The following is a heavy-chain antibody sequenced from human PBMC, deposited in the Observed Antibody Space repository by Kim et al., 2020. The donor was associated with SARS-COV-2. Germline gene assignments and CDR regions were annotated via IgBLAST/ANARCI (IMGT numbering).Heavy chain of an antibody. CDR1: GGSMSSGGNC. V-gene: IGHV4-31*03. CDR3: ARVFSGYYYEIGETFDSGGGWIDS. Sequence: SETLSLTCTVSGGSMSSGGNCWSWIRQYPGKGLELIGYIYYIGNTYYNPSLKSRVTITVDTSKNQFSLKLASVTAADTAIYYCARVFSGYYYEIGETFDSGGGWIDSGSQGSLVTVSS. D-gene: IGHD3-22*01. J-gene: IGHJ4*02. CDR2: IYYIGNT.